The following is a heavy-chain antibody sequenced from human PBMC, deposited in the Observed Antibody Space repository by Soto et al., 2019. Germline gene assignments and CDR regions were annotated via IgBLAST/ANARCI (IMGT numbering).Heavy chain of an antibody. J-gene: IGHJ4*02. Sequence: EVQLVESGGDLVQPGGSLRLSCAASGFTFSDHYMDWVRQAPGKGLEWVARSRNRANSFTTAYAASVQGRFTISRDDSKNSLYLQMNSLKTEDAAVYYCARDASRGYWGQGTLVTVSS. CDR2: SRNRANSFTT. V-gene: IGHV3-72*01. CDR1: GFTFSDHY. CDR3: ARDASRGY.